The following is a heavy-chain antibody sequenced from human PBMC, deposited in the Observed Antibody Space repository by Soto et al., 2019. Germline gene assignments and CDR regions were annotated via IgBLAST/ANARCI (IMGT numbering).Heavy chain of an antibody. CDR3: ARDNDRLQLGGNYYYIMDV. D-gene: IGHD4-4*01. CDR1: GGTFSSSA. Sequence: KESGSSVKVSCKASGGTFSSSAISWVRQAPGQGLEWMGGIIPLFRTPDYAQKFQGRVTITADEPTSTAYMELSSLRFDDTAVYYCARDNDRLQLGGNYYYIMDVWGQGTTITVSS. J-gene: IGHJ6*02. CDR2: IIPLFRTP. V-gene: IGHV1-69*01.